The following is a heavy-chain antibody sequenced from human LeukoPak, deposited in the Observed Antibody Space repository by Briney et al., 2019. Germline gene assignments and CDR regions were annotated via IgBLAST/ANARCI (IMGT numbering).Heavy chain of an antibody. CDR3: ARRWGPLCSSASCYWRDWYFDL. Sequence: ASVEVSCKASGYTFTSYAINWVRQAPGQGLEWMGGIIPIFGTPNYAQKFQGRVTITADESTSTAYMELSSLRSEDTAVYYCARRWGPLCSSASCYWRDWYFDLWGRGTLVTVSS. V-gene: IGHV1-69*13. CDR1: GYTFTSYA. CDR2: IIPIFGTP. D-gene: IGHD2-2*01. J-gene: IGHJ2*01.